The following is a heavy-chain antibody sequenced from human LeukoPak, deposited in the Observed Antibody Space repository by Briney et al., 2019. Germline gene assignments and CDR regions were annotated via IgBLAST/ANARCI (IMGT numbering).Heavy chain of an antibody. Sequence: GASVKVSCKGSGGTFSSYAFSWLRQAPGQGLEWMGGISPIFGTANYAQKFQGRVTITTDESTSTANMELSSLRSEDTAVYYCARLLYSYGYSDDYYFDYWAQETRVTVSS. CDR3: ARLLYSYGYSDDYYFDY. V-gene: IGHV1-69*05. CDR1: GGTFSSYA. CDR2: ISPIFGTA. D-gene: IGHD5-18*01. J-gene: IGHJ4*02.